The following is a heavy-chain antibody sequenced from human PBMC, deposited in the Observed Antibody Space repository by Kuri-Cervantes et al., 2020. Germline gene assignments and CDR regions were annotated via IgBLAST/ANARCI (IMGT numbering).Heavy chain of an antibody. CDR3: ARDCSSAAEGCAYGMDV. Sequence: GGSLRLFCAASGFTFSSYDMHWVRQATGKGLEWVSAIGTAGDTYYPGSVKGRFTISRENAKNSLYLQMNSLRAGDTAVYYCARDCSSAAEGCAYGMDVWGQGTTVTVSS. J-gene: IGHJ6*02. CDR2: IGTAGDT. D-gene: IGHD2-15*01. V-gene: IGHV3-13*01. CDR1: GFTFSSYD.